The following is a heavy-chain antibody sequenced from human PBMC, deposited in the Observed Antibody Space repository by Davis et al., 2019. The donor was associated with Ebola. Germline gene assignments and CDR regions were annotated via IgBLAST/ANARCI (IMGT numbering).Heavy chain of an antibody. Sequence: GESLKISCAASGFVFSSYVMSWVRRAPGKGLEWVSTVGFSADTEYADSVKGRFTISRDNAKNSLYLQMNTLRDEDTAVYYCATVSDFWSGYLDSWGQGTLVTVSS. CDR2: VGFSADT. CDR1: GFVFSSYV. D-gene: IGHD3-3*01. V-gene: IGHV3-23*01. CDR3: ATVSDFWSGYLDS. J-gene: IGHJ4*02.